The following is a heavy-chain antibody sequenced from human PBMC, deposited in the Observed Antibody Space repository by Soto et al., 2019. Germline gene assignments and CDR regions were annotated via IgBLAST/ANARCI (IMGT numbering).Heavy chain of an antibody. CDR1: GFTFRSYS. V-gene: IGHV3-48*01. J-gene: IGHJ4*02. Sequence: GGSLRLSCAASGFTFRSYSMNWVRQAPGKGLEWVSFISSSSSTIYYADSVKGRFTISRDNAKNSLYLQMNSLRAEDTAVYYCARDSTIYWNYEFDYWGQGTLVTVSS. CDR2: ISSSSSTI. D-gene: IGHD1-7*01. CDR3: ARDSTIYWNYEFDY.